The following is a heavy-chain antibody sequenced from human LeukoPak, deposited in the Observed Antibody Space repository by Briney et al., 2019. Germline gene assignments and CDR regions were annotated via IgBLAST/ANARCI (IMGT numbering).Heavy chain of an antibody. CDR1: GFAFS. D-gene: IGHD3-10*02. CDR3: ARDSVRGGDAFDI. V-gene: IGHV3-74*01. Sequence: TGGSLRLSCAASGFAFSMHWVRQVPGEGLVWVSRINPGGSSTAYADSVKGRFTISRDNAKNSLYLQMNSLRAEDTAVYYCARDSVRGGDAFDIWGQGTMVTVSS. J-gene: IGHJ3*02. CDR2: INPGGSST.